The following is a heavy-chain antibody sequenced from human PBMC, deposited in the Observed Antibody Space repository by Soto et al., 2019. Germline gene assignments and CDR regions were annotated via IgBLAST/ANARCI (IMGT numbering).Heavy chain of an antibody. CDR3: ARITRITMIVVPPQDV. D-gene: IGHD3-22*01. V-gene: IGHV4-34*01. Sequence: SETLSLTCAVYGGSFSGYYWSWIRQPPGKGLEWIGEINHSGSTNYNPSLKSRVTISVDTSKNQFSLKLSSVTAADTAVYYCARITRITMIVVPPQDVWGQGTTVTVSS. J-gene: IGHJ6*02. CDR2: INHSGST. CDR1: GGSFSGYY.